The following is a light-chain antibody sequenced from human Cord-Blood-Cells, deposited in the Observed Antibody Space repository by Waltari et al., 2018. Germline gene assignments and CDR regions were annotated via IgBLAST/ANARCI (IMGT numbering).Light chain of an antibody. Sequence: AIRMTQSPSSLSASTGDRVSLTCRASPGISSYLAWYQQKPGKAPKLLIYAASTLQSGVPSRFSGSGSGTDFTRTISCLQSEDFATYYCQQYYSYPWTFGQGTKVEIK. J-gene: IGKJ1*01. V-gene: IGKV1-8*01. CDR2: AAS. CDR3: QQYYSYPWT. CDR1: PGISSY.